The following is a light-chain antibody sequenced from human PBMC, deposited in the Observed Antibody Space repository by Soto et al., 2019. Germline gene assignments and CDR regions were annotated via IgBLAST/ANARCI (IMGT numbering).Light chain of an antibody. CDR3: QQRTNWPMYT. Sequence: EIVLTQSPATLSLSPGERATLSCRASQSVGSYLAWYQQKPGQAPRLLIYDTSNRATGIPARFSGSGSGTDFTLAISSLEPEDFAVYYCQQRTNWPMYTCGQGTELEIK. CDR1: QSVGSY. V-gene: IGKV3-11*01. CDR2: DTS. J-gene: IGKJ2*01.